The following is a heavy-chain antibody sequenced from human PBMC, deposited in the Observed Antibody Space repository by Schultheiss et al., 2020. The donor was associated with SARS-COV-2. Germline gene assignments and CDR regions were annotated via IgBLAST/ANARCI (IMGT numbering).Heavy chain of an antibody. CDR2: INHSGST. J-gene: IGHJ4*02. CDR3: ARLRLASFDY. CDR1: GGSISSSNW. D-gene: IGHD6-19*01. Sequence: SETLSLTCAVSGGSISSSNWWSWVRQHPGKGLEWIGEINHSGSTNYNPSLKSRVTISVDTSKNQFSLKLSSVTAADTAVYYCARLRLASFDYWGQGTLVTVSS. V-gene: IGHV4-4*02.